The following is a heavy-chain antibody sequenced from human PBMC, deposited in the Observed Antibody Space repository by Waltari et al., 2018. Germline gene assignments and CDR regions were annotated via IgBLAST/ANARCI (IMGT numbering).Heavy chain of an antibody. CDR1: GFTFSSYE. CDR2: ISSSGSTI. CDR3: ARRRWLVYYYYGMDV. V-gene: IGHV3-48*03. J-gene: IGHJ6*02. D-gene: IGHD6-19*01. Sequence: EVQLVESGGGLVQPGGSLRLSCAASGFTFSSYEMNWVRQAPGKGLEWVSYISSSGSTIYYADSVKGRFTISRDNAKNSLYLQMNSLRAEDTAVYYCARRRWLVYYYYGMDVWGQGTTVTVSS.